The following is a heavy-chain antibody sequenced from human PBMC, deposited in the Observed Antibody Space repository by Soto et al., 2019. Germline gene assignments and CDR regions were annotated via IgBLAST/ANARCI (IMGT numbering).Heavy chain of an antibody. V-gene: IGHV1-3*01. J-gene: IGHJ1*01. CDR1: GYTFTSYA. Sequence: ASVKVSCKASGYTFTSYAMHWVRQAPGQRLEWMGWINAGNGNTKYSQKFQGRVTITRDTSASTAYMELSSLRSEDTAVYYCARALVGIAVAATAYFQHWGQGTLVTV. CDR3: ARALVGIAVAATAYFQH. D-gene: IGHD6-19*01. CDR2: INAGNGNT.